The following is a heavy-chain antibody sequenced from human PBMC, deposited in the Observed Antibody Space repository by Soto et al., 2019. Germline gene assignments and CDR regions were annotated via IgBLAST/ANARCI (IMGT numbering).Heavy chain of an antibody. CDR1: GFTFSNSG. D-gene: IGHD4-4*01. Sequence: VQLLESGGDLVQPGGSLRLVCAASGFTFSNSGMRWVRQAPGQGLEWVSSIGPSGNTYYSDAVKGRLTISRDISKNTLFLQMDSLRAEDTATYYCAKLLHNSYYNVMDVWGQGTTVTVSS. CDR3: AKLLHNSYYNVMDV. V-gene: IGHV3-23*01. J-gene: IGHJ6*02. CDR2: SIGPSGNT.